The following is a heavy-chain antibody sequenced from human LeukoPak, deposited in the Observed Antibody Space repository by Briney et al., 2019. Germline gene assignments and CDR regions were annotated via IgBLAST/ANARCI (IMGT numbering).Heavy chain of an antibody. Sequence: GGSLRLSCAASGFPFNNYSMNWVRQAPGKGLEWVSYISSSSSTINYADSVKGRFTISRDNAKNSLYLQMNSLRAEDTAVYYCASPLAATIHYWGQGTLVTVSS. J-gene: IGHJ4*02. CDR3: ASPLAATIHY. D-gene: IGHD6-13*01. CDR2: ISSSSSTI. V-gene: IGHV3-48*01. CDR1: GFPFNNYS.